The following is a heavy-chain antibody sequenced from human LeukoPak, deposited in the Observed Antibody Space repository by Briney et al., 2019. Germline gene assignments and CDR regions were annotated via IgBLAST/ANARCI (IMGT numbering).Heavy chain of an antibody. D-gene: IGHD3-22*01. CDR1: GFTFSNHW. CDR2: INNDGSST. CDR3: ASGLNYDSSSYLDY. Sequence: GGSLRLSCAASGFTFSNHWMHWVRQAPRKGLVWVSRINNDGSSTVYVDSVKGRFTISRDNAKNTLDLQMNSLRAEDTAVYYCASGLNYDSSSYLDYWGQGTLVTVSS. V-gene: IGHV3-74*01. J-gene: IGHJ4*02.